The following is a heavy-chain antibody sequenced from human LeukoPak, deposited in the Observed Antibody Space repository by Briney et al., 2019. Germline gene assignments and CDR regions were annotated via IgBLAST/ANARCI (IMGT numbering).Heavy chain of an antibody. Sequence: SVKVSCKASGGTFSSYAISWVRQAPGQGLEWMGGIIPIFGTANYAHKFQGRVTITADESTSTAYMELSSLRSEDTAVYYCARGVDSGSPWSLDYWGQGTLVTVSS. CDR2: IIPIFGTA. D-gene: IGHD1-26*01. V-gene: IGHV1-69*13. J-gene: IGHJ4*02. CDR3: ARGVDSGSPWSLDY. CDR1: GGTFSSYA.